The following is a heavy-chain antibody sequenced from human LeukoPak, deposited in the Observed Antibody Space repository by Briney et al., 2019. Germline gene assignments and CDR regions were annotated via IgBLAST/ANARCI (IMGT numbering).Heavy chain of an antibody. CDR1: GFTFSSYS. CDR2: ISSSSSYI. CDR3: ARDTEITIFGVVTGYYGMDA. J-gene: IGHJ6*02. V-gene: IGHV3-21*01. Sequence: GGSLRLSCAASGFTFSSYSMNWVRQAPGKGLEWVSSISSSSSYIYYADSVKGRFTISRDNAKNSLYLQMNSLRAEDTAVYYCARDTEITIFGVVTGYYGMDAWGQGTTVTVSS. D-gene: IGHD3-3*01.